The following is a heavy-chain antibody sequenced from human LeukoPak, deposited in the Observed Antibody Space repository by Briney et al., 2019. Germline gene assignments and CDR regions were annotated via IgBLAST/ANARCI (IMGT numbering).Heavy chain of an antibody. V-gene: IGHV4-34*01. J-gene: IGHJ5*02. CDR1: GGSFSGYY. D-gene: IGHD3-3*01. CDR3: ARGVPRRITIFGVVISNLNWFDP. CDR2: INHSGST. Sequence: SETLSLTCAVYGGSFSGYYWSWIRQPPGKGLEWIGEINHSGSTNYNPSLKSRVTISVDTSKSQFSLKLSSVTAADTAVYYCARGVPRRITIFGVVISNLNWFDPWGQGTLVTVSS.